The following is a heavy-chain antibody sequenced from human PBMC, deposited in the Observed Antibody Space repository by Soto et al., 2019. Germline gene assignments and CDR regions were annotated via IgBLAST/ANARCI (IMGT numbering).Heavy chain of an antibody. J-gene: IGHJ4*02. CDR1: GDSISTFY. CDR2: VYYTGST. CDR3: ARGRTVRNYADDSSDYFYFFDY. D-gene: IGHD3-22*01. Sequence: LTCTVSGDSISTFYWGWMRQSPGKELEWIGYVYYTGSTNYNPSLKSRVTISVDRSKNQFSLKLTSANAADTAVYYCARGRTVRNYADDSSDYFYFFDYWGQGTQVTVPQ. V-gene: IGHV4-59*01.